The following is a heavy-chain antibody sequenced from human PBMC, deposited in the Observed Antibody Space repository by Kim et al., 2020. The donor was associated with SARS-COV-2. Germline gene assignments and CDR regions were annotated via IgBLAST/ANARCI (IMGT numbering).Heavy chain of an antibody. Sequence: SETLSLTCTVSGGSISSYYWSWIRQPPGKGLEWIGYIYYSGSTNYNPSLKSRVTISVDTSKNQFSLKLSSVTAADTAVYYCARDRHTLEADDAFDIWGQGTMVTVSS. CDR1: GGSISSYY. CDR3: ARDRHTLEADDAFDI. CDR2: IYYSGST. J-gene: IGHJ3*02. V-gene: IGHV4-59*01. D-gene: IGHD3-3*01.